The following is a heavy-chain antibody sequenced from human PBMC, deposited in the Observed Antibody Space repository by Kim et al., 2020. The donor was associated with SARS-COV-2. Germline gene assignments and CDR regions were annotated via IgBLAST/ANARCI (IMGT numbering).Heavy chain of an antibody. D-gene: IGHD3-10*01. Sequence: GGSLRLSCAASGFTFSSYGMHWVRQAPGKGLEWVAVIWYDGSNKYYADSVKGRFTISRDNSKNTLYLQMNSLRAEDTAVYYCARDLMGLSRYYFDYWGQGTLVTVSS. J-gene: IGHJ4*02. CDR1: GFTFSSYG. V-gene: IGHV3-33*01. CDR2: IWYDGSNK. CDR3: ARDLMGLSRYYFDY.